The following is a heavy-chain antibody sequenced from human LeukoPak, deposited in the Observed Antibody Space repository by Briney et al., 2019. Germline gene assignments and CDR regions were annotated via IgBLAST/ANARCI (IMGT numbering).Heavy chain of an antibody. D-gene: IGHD2-2*01. J-gene: IGHJ4*02. CDR1: GGTFSSYA. Sequence: ASVKVSCKASGGTFSSYAISWVRQAPGQGLEWMGWINPNSGGTNYAQKFQGRVTMTRDTSISTAYMELSRLRSDDTAVYYCARDLTQLVPAANLFDYWGQGTLVTVSS. CDR2: INPNSGGT. CDR3: ARDLTQLVPAANLFDY. V-gene: IGHV1-2*02.